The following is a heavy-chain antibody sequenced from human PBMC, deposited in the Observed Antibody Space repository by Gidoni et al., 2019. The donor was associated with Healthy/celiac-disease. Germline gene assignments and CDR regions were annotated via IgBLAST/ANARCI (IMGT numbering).Heavy chain of an antibody. V-gene: IGHV1-2*02. Sequence: QVQLVPSGAEVKKPGASVQVSCKVSGYTFTGYYMHWVRQAPGQGLEWMGWINPNSGGTNYAQKFQGRVTMTRDTSISTAYMELSRLRSDDTAVYYCATNYGSGTAYYYYYGMDVWGQGTTVTVSS. CDR2: INPNSGGT. D-gene: IGHD3-10*01. CDR3: ATNYGSGTAYYYYYGMDV. CDR1: GYTFTGYY. J-gene: IGHJ6*02.